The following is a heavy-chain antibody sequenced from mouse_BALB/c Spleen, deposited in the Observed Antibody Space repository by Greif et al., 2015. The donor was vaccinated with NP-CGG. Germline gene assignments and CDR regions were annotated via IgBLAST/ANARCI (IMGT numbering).Heavy chain of an antibody. J-gene: IGHJ2*01. CDR1: GFTFSSFG. CDR3: AREKPYGNYLLYYFDY. V-gene: IGHV5-17*02. D-gene: IGHD2-1*01. Sequence: EVQLQQSGGGLVQPGGSRKLSCAASGFTFSSFGMHWVRQAPEKGLEWVAYISSGSSTIYYADTVKGRFTISRDNPKNTLFLQMTSLRSEDTAMYYCAREKPYGNYLLYYFDYWGQGTTLTVSS. CDR2: ISSGSSTI.